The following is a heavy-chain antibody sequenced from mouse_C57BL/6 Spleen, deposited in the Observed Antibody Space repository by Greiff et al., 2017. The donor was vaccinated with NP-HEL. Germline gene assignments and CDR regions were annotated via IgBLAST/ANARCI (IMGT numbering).Heavy chain of an antibody. D-gene: IGHD1-1*01. Sequence: QVQLKQPGAELVKPGASVKMSCKASGYTFTSYWITWVKQRPGQGLEWIGDIYPGSGSTNYNEKFKSKATLTVDTSSSTAYMQLSSLTSEDSAVYYCAREGGYYYGSSSDYWGQGTTLTVSS. CDR2: IYPGSGST. V-gene: IGHV1-55*01. CDR1: GYTFTSYW. J-gene: IGHJ2*01. CDR3: AREGGYYYGSSSDY.